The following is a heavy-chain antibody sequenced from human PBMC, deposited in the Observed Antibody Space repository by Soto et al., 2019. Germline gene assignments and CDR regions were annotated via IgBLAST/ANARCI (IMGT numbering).Heavy chain of an antibody. CDR1: GFTFSSYD. Sequence: GGSLILSCAASGFTFSSYDMHWVRQATGKGLEWVSAIGTAGDTYYPGSVKGRFTISRENAKNSLYLQMNSLRAGDTAVYYCARARREELYFDYWGQGTLVTVSS. CDR3: ARARREELYFDY. J-gene: IGHJ4*02. V-gene: IGHV3-13*01. CDR2: IGTAGDT. D-gene: IGHD1-7*01.